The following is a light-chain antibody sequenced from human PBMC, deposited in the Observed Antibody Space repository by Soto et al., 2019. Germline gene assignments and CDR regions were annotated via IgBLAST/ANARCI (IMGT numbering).Light chain of an antibody. CDR2: AAS. V-gene: IGKV1-39*01. CDR1: QGISTY. CDR3: QQSYSNPWT. J-gene: IGKJ1*01. Sequence: IQMTQSPSSLSASVGDRVTITCRASQGISTYLNWYQQKPGKAPKLLIYAASSLQSGVPSRFSGSGSETDFTLTISSLQPEHSATYSCQQSYSNPWTFGQGTKVEIK.